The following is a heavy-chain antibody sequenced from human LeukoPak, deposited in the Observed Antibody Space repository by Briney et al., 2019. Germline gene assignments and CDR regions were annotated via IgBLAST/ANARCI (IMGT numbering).Heavy chain of an antibody. D-gene: IGHD1-26*01. CDR2: IIPGGGST. V-gene: IGHV1-46*01. CDR1: GYTFTNYY. CDR3: ARVRVGATRGFDY. Sequence: ASVKVSCKASGYTFTNYYMHWVRQAPGQGLGWMGIIIPGGGSTSYAQKFQGRVTMTRDTSTNTVYMELSSLRSEDTAVYYCARVRVGATRGFDYWGQGTLVTVSS. J-gene: IGHJ4*02.